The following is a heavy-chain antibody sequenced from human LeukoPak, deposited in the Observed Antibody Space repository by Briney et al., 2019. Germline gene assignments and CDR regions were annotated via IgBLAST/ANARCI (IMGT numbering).Heavy chain of an antibody. D-gene: IGHD3-22*01. Sequence: PGESLTLSCTTSGCTFGDYAMSWFRHAPGAGLEWVGFIRSKAYGGTTEYASSVKGRFTTSRDDSKHIAYLQMNSLTTEETALYYCTREGTYVYYYLDDYGGERPLVSVPS. CDR2: IRSKAYGGTT. CDR1: GCTFGDYA. J-gene: IGHJ4*02. V-gene: IGHV3-49*03. CDR3: TREGTYVYYYLDDY.